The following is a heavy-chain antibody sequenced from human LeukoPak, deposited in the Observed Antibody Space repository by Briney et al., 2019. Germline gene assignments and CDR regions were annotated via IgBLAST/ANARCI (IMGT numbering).Heavy chain of an antibody. D-gene: IGHD3-22*01. CDR2: INHSGST. J-gene: IGHJ3*02. V-gene: IGHV4-34*01. CDR1: GGSFSGYY. CDR3: ARKGYYDSSAPGYAFDI. Sequence: PSETLSLTCAVYGGSFSGYYWSWIRQPPGKGLEWIGEINHSGSTNYNPSLKSRVTISVDTSKNQFSLKLSSVTAADTAVYYCARKGYYDSSAPGYAFDIWGQGTMVTVSS.